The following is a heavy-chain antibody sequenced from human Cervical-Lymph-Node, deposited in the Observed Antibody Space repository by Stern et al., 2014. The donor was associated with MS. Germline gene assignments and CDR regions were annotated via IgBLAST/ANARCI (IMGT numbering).Heavy chain of an antibody. Sequence: EVQLVESGGALVQPGRSLRLTCSASGFAFADCAMPWVRQAPGKGLEWVSGISWKGGMVTYSDSVKGRFTFSRDNSKNSLYLQMNSLKEEDTALYYWVKGVLKRRGYCCSDVDLWGRGTAVTVSS. V-gene: IGHV3-9*01. D-gene: IGHD2-15*01. J-gene: IGHJ6*02. CDR2: ISWKGGMV. CDR1: GFAFADCA. CDR3: VKGVLKRRGYCCSDVDL.